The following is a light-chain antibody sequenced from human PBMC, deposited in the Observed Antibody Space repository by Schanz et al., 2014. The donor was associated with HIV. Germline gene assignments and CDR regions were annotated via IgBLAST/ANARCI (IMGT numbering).Light chain of an antibody. CDR2: DGT. CDR3: QSYDSSLSAYVL. CDR1: SSDVGGNNY. J-gene: IGLJ2*01. Sequence: QSALTQPPSASGSPGQSVTISCTGTSSDVGGNNYLSWYQHHPGKAPKLIISDGTKRPSGVPDRFSGSKSGTSASLAITGLQAEDEADYYCQSYDSSLSAYVLFGGGTKLTVL. V-gene: IGLV2-8*01.